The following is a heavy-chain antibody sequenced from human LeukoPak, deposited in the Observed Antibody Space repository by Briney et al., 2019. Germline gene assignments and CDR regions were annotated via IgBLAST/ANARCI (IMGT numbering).Heavy chain of an antibody. CDR1: GGSFSGYY. D-gene: IGHD2-15*01. J-gene: IGHJ5*02. CDR2: VNHSGST. Sequence: SETLSLTCAVYGGSFSGYYWSWIRQPPGKGLEWIGEVNHSGSTNYNPSLKSRVTISVDTSKNQFSLKLSSVTAADTAVYYCARVYCSGGSCFNWFDPWGQGTLVTVSS. CDR3: ARVYCSGGSCFNWFDP. V-gene: IGHV4-34*01.